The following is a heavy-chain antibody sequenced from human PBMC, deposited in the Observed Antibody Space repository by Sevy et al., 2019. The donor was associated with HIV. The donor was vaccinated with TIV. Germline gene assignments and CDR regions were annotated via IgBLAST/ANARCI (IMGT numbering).Heavy chain of an antibody. CDR3: AKDFTGYNGMDV. V-gene: IGHV3-30*18. CDR1: GFTFSSYG. J-gene: IGHJ6*02. CDR2: ISYDGRNK. Sequence: GGSLRLSCAASGFTFSSYGMHWVRQGPGKGLEWVAVISYDGRNKFYGDSVKGRFTISRDNSKNMLYLQVNSLTTEDTAVYYCAKDFTGYNGMDVWGQGTMVTVSS. D-gene: IGHD3-9*01.